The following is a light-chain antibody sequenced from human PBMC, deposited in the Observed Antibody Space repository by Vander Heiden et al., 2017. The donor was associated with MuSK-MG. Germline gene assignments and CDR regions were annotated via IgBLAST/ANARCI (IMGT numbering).Light chain of an antibody. Sequence: EIMMTQSPATLSVSPGERATLSCRASQSVSSNLAWYQQKPGQAPRLLIYSASTRATAIPARFSGSGSGTEFTLTISSLQSEDFAVYYCQQYNNLYTFGQGTKLEIK. CDR1: QSVSSN. V-gene: IGKV3-15*01. CDR2: SAS. CDR3: QQYNNLYT. J-gene: IGKJ2*01.